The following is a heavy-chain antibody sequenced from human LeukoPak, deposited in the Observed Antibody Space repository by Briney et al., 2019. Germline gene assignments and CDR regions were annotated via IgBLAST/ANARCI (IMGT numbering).Heavy chain of an antibody. Sequence: PSETLSLTCTASGGSISNSYWSGIRQPPGKGLEWIAFIYYSGSTTYNPSLKSRVTISVDTSKNQFSLKLSSVTAADTAVYYCARRMYVSSLDHWGQRTLVTVSA. CDR3: ARRMYVSSLDH. J-gene: IGHJ5*02. CDR1: GGSISNSY. D-gene: IGHD6-6*01. CDR2: IYYSGST. V-gene: IGHV4-59*08.